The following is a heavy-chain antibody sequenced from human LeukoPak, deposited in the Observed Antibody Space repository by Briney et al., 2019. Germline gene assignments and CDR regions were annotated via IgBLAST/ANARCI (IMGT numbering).Heavy chain of an antibody. CDR1: GYTLTDYY. D-gene: IGHD5-12*01. Sequence: ASVKVSCKASGYTLTDYYVHWVRQAPGQGLEWMGWINPNSGGTNYAQKFQGRVTMTRDTSISTAYMELSSLISDDTAVYYCARDGYHYGQFDHWGQGTLVTVSS. CDR3: ARDGYHYGQFDH. V-gene: IGHV1-2*02. CDR2: INPNSGGT. J-gene: IGHJ4*02.